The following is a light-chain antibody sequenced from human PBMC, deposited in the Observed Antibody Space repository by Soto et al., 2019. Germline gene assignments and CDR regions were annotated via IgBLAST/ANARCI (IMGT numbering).Light chain of an antibody. V-gene: IGKV1-5*03. CDR3: QHYNSYSEA. Sequence: DIQMTQSPSTLSGSVGDRVTITSRASQTISSSLAWYQQKPGKAPKLLIYKASTLKSGVPSRFSGSGSGTEFTLTISSLQPDDFATYYCQHYNSYSEAFGQGTNVDIK. CDR2: KAS. J-gene: IGKJ1*01. CDR1: QTISSS.